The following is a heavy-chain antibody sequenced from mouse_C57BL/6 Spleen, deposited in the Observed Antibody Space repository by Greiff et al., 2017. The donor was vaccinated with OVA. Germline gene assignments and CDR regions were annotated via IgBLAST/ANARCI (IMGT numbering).Heavy chain of an antibody. J-gene: IGHJ2*01. CDR2: INPNNGGT. CDR3: ARSEGYDYDGYFDY. D-gene: IGHD2-4*01. CDR1: GYTFTDYN. Sequence: DVKLVESGPELVKPGASVKMSCKASGYTFTDYNMHWVKQSHGKSLEWIGYINPNNGGTSYNQKFKGKATLTVNKSSSTAYMELRSLTSEDSAVYYCARSEGYDYDGYFDYWGQGTTLTVSS. V-gene: IGHV1-22*01.